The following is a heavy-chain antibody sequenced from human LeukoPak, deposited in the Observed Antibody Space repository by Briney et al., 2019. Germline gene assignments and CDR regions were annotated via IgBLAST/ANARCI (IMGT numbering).Heavy chain of an antibody. CDR1: GFTFSSYA. CDR3: AREAGDTAMNFDY. CDR2: ISYDGSNK. Sequence: GGSLRLSCAASGFTFSSYAMHWVRQAPGKGLEWVAVISYDGSNKYYADSVKGRFTISRDNSKNTLYLQMNSLRAEDTAVYYCAREAGDTAMNFDYWGQGTLVTVSS. V-gene: IGHV3-30*04. D-gene: IGHD5-18*01. J-gene: IGHJ4*02.